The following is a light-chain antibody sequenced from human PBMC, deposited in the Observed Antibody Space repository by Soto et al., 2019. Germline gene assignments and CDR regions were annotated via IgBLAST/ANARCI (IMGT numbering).Light chain of an antibody. CDR1: SSDVGGYIY. CDR3: SSYTTSSSYA. J-gene: IGLJ1*01. Sequence: QSALTQPASVSGSPGQSITISYTGTSSDVGGYIYVSWYQQHPGKAPKLMIYDVTSRPSGVSYRFSGSKSGNTASLTISGLQAEDEADYYCSSYTTSSSYAFGTGTKVTVL. CDR2: DVT. V-gene: IGLV2-14*01.